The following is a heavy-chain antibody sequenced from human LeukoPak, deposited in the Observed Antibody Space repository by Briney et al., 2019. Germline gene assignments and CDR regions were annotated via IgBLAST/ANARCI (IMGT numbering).Heavy chain of an antibody. J-gene: IGHJ4*02. CDR1: GFNFGEHA. Sequence: PGRSLRLSCAASGFNFGEHAMHWVRQAPGKGLEWVAVIWYDGSNKYYADSVKGRFTISRNNSKNTLYLQMNSLRAEDTAVYYCARAPQYCGGDCYTGFDYWGQGTLVTVSS. CDR2: IWYDGSNK. V-gene: IGHV3-33*08. D-gene: IGHD2-21*02. CDR3: ARAPQYCGGDCYTGFDY.